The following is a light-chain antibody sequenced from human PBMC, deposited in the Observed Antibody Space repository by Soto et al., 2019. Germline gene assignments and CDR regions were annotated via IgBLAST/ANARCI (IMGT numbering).Light chain of an antibody. CDR1: RSVSTNN. CDR2: GAS. Sequence: LVLTQSPGTLSSAPGERATLSCRASRSVSTNNLAWYQQKPGQAPRLLIYGASTRATGIPARFSGSGSGTEFTLTISSLQSEDFAVYYCQQYNNWPLSFAPGTKVDIK. CDR3: QQYNNWPLS. J-gene: IGKJ3*01. V-gene: IGKV3-15*01.